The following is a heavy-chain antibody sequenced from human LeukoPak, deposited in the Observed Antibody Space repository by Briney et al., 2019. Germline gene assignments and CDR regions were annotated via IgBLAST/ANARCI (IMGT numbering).Heavy chain of an antibody. CDR3: ARTIAAAGSYFDY. D-gene: IGHD6-13*01. CDR2: IYYSGST. CDR1: GGSISSYY. J-gene: IGHJ4*02. V-gene: IGHV4-59*12. Sequence: SETLSLTCTVSGGSISSYYWSWIRQPPGKGLEWIGYIYYSGSTNYNPSLKSRVTVSVDTSKNQFSLKLSSVTAADTAVYYCARTIAAAGSYFDYWGQGTLVTVSS.